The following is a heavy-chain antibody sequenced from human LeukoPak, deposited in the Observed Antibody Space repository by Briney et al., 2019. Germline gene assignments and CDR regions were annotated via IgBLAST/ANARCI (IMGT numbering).Heavy chain of an antibody. Sequence: PGGSLRLSCAASGFTFSSYSMNWVRQAPGKGLEWVSSISSSSYIYYADSVKGRFTISRDNAKNSLYLQMNSLRAEDTAVYYCARDGVEQWLVPGEYYFDYWGQGTLVTVSS. D-gene: IGHD6-19*01. CDR2: ISSSSYI. CDR1: GFTFSSYS. CDR3: ARDGVEQWLVPGEYYFDY. J-gene: IGHJ4*02. V-gene: IGHV3-21*01.